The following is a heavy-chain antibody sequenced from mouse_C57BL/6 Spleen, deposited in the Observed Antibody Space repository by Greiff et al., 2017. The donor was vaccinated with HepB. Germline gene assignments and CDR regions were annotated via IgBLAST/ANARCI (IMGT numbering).Heavy chain of an antibody. CDR3: ARRRTAQATAWFAY. V-gene: IGHV1-69*01. Sequence: VQLQQPGAELVMPGASVKLSCKASGYTFTSYWMHWVKQRPGQGLEWIGELDPSDSYTNYNQKFKGKSTLTVDKSSSTAYMQLSSLTSEDSAVYYCARRRTAQATAWFAYWGQGTLVTVSA. D-gene: IGHD3-2*02. CDR2: LDPSDSYT. CDR1: GYTFTSYW. J-gene: IGHJ3*01.